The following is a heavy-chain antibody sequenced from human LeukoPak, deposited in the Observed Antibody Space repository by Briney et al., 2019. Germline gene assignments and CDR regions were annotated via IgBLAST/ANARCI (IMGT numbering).Heavy chain of an antibody. V-gene: IGHV4-59*08. Sequence: PSETLSLTCTVSGGSISRYYWSWIRQPPGKGLEWIGYIYYSGSTNYNPSLKSRVTISVDTSKNQFSLKLSSVTAADTAVYYCARHSTSGRNWFDPWGQGTLVTVSS. CDR3: ARHSTSGRNWFDP. D-gene: IGHD6-19*01. CDR2: IYYSGST. CDR1: GGSISRYY. J-gene: IGHJ5*02.